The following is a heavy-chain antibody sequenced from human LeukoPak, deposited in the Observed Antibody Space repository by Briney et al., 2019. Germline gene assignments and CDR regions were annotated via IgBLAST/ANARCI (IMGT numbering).Heavy chain of an antibody. J-gene: IGHJ4*02. CDR1: GFTFSSYA. V-gene: IGHV3-23*01. D-gene: IGHD3-22*01. CDR2: ISGSGGST. CDR3: AGTYYYDSSGYPYYFDY. Sequence: GASLRLSCAASGFTFSSYAMSWVRQAPGKGLEWVSAISGSGGSTYYAVSVKGRFTISRDNSKNTLYLQMNSLRAEDTAVYYCAGTYYYDSSGYPYYFDYWGQGTLVTVSS.